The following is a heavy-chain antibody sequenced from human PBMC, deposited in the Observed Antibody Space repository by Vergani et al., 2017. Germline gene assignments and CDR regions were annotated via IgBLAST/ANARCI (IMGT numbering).Heavy chain of an antibody. CDR2: IYPGDSDT. D-gene: IGHD2-15*01. J-gene: IGHJ6*02. CDR3: ATYCSGGSCYGGSGMDV. V-gene: IGHV5-51*01. Sequence: EVQLVQSGAEVKKPGESLKISCTGSGCSFTSYWIGWVRQMPGEGLEWMGIIYPGDSDTRYSPSFQGQVTISADKSSSTAYLQWSSLKASDTAMYYCATYCSGGSCYGGSGMDVWGQGTTVTVSS. CDR1: GCSFTSYW.